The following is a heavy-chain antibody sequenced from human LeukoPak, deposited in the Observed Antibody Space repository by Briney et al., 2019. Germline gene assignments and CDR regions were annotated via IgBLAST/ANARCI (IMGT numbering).Heavy chain of an antibody. CDR3: ARETQVLLYNWFDP. CDR2: IFYSGST. V-gene: IGHV4-39*07. Sequence: SETLSLTCTVSSGSISTSNYYWGWVRQPPGKALEWIGNIFYSGSTYYSPSLKSRVTISLDTSRNQFSLKLSSVTAADTAVYYCARETQVLLYNWFDPWGQGTLVTVSS. J-gene: IGHJ5*02. CDR1: SGSISTSNYY. D-gene: IGHD3-10*01.